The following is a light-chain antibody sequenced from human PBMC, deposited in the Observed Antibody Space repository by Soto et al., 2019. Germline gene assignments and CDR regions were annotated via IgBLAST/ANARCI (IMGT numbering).Light chain of an antibody. CDR1: SSNIGAGYD. CDR3: QSYDSSLSGWV. V-gene: IGLV1-40*01. J-gene: IGLJ3*02. Sequence: QAVVTQPPSVSGAPGQRVTISCTGTSSNIGAGYDLHWFQQLPGTAPKLLIYDNSNRPSGVPDRFSVSKSGTSASLAITGLQTEDEADYYCQSYDSSLSGWVFGGGTKLTVL. CDR2: DNS.